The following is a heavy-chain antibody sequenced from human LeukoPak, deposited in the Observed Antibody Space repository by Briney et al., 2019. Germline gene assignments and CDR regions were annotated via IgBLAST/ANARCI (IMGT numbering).Heavy chain of an antibody. CDR2: ISKDGSDK. D-gene: IGHD2-8*01. CDR3: AKEYDGY. Sequence: PGGSLRLSCIPSGFSFSSYGIHWVRQAPGKGLEWVAVISKDGSDKKYADSVKGRFIISRDNSKNTLYLQMNSLRAEDTAVYYCAKEYDGYWGQGTLVTVSS. J-gene: IGHJ4*02. CDR1: GFSFSSYG. V-gene: IGHV3-30*18.